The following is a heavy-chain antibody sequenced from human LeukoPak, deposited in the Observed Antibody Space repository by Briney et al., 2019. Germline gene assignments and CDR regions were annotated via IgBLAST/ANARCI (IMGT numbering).Heavy chain of an antibody. CDR3: ATVFDF. Sequence: PGGSLRLSCAVSGFTFGDYAMHWVRQAPGKGLEWVGVTSHDGYKEYYADSVKGRFTISRDNSNNTLYLQMNSLRVDDTAVYYCATVFDFWGQGTLVTVSS. CDR2: TSHDGYKE. V-gene: IGHV3-30*04. J-gene: IGHJ5*01. CDR1: GFTFGDYA.